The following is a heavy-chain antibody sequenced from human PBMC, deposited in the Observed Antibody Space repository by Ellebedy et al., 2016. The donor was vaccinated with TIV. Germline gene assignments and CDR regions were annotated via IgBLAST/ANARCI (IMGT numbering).Heavy chain of an antibody. J-gene: IGHJ6*02. V-gene: IGHV4-4*09. CDR1: GSFISRYY. CDR3: VRGCSVSCYYYWALDV. D-gene: IGHD2-15*01. CDR2: IYHSGSI. Sequence: SETLSLTCSVSGSFISRYYWSWIRQPPGKGLEWIGYIYHSGSIDYNPSLKSRVTISADTSKNQFSLRLSSVTATDSGVYYCVRGCSVSCYYYWALDVWGQGTTVTVSS.